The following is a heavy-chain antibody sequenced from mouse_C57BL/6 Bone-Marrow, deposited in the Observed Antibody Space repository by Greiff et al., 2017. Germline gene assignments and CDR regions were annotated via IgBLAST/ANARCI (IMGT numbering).Heavy chain of an antibody. V-gene: IGHV1-15*01. Sequence: VKLMESGAEVVRPGASVKLSCKASGYTFTDYEMHWVKQTPVHGLEWIGAIDPETGGTAYNQKFKGKAILTADKSSSTAYMELRSLTSEDSAVYYCTRLTGYFDYWGHGTTLTVSS. CDR2: IDPETGGT. D-gene: IGHD4-1*01. CDR3: TRLTGYFDY. CDR1: GYTFTDYE. J-gene: IGHJ2*01.